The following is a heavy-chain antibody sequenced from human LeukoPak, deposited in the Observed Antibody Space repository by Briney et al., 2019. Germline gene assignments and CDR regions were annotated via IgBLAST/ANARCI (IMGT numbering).Heavy chain of an antibody. CDR1: GFTFSSYG. D-gene: IGHD3-10*01. Sequence: GGSLRLSCAASGFTFSSYGMHWVRQAPGKGLEWVAVIWYDGSNKYYADSVKGRFTISRDNSKNTLYLQMSSLRAEDTAVYYCARDSTMVRGPLGYWGQGTLVTVSS. CDR2: IWYDGSNK. CDR3: ARDSTMVRGPLGY. J-gene: IGHJ4*02. V-gene: IGHV3-33*01.